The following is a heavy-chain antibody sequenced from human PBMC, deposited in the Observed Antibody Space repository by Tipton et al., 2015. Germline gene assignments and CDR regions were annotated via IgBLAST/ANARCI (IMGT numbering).Heavy chain of an antibody. CDR1: SDSINKYY. Sequence: TLSLTCTVSSDSINKYYWSWIRQPPGKELQWIGYIQYSGGTNYNPSLESRFSMSVDTSKTQFSLEMRSVTATDTAVSYCARARGRHGGLFDAWGQGTPGTVSS. CDR3: ARARGRHGGLFDA. D-gene: IGHD4-23*01. CDR2: IQYSGGT. V-gene: IGHV4-59*01. J-gene: IGHJ5*02.